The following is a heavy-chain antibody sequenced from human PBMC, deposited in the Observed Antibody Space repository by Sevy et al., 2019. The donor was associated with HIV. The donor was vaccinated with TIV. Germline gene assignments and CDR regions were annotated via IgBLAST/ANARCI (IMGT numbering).Heavy chain of an antibody. CDR2: ISYDGKNE. D-gene: IGHD6-13*01. J-gene: IGHJ4*02. V-gene: IGHV3-30*18. CDR3: AKDRSGSWSVDY. Sequence: GGSLRLSCAGSGFTFYNYGIHWVRQAPGKGLEWVTMISYDGKNENYADSVKGRITISRDNSKNTVYLQMNSLRPDDTAIYYCAKDRSGSWSVDYWGQGTLVTVSS. CDR1: GFTFYNYG.